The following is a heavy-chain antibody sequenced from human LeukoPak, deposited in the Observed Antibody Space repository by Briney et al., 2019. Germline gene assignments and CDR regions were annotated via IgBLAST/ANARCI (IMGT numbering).Heavy chain of an antibody. CDR1: GFTFTSHS. J-gene: IGHJ6*03. Sequence: GGSLRLSCTASGFTFTSHSLNWVRQAPGKGLEWVASINFDGTYICDADSVKGRFTISRDNAKNSLYLQMNSLGPEDTAVYYCARDPYSGNYGNYYYYYMDVWGKGTTVTISS. CDR2: INFDGTYI. V-gene: IGHV3-21*01. CDR3: ARDPYSGNYGNYYYYYMDV. D-gene: IGHD1-26*01.